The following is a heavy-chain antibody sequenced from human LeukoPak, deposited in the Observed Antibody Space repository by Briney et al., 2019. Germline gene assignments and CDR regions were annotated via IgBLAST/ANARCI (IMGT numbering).Heavy chain of an antibody. CDR1: GGSFSGYY. CDR2: INHSGST. CDR3: ASGLRRGYSPFDY. J-gene: IGHJ4*02. Sequence: TSETLSLTCAVYGGSFSGYYWSWIRQPPGKGLEWIGEINHSGSTNYNPSLRSRVTISVDTSKNQFSLKLSSVTAADTAVYYCASGLRRGYSPFDYWGQGTLVTVSS. D-gene: IGHD5-12*01. V-gene: IGHV4-34*01.